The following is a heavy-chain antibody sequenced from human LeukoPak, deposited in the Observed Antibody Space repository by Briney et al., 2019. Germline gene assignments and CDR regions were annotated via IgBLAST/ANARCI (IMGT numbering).Heavy chain of an antibody. Sequence: GGSLRLSCAASGFTFSSYGMSWVRQAPGKGLEWVSAISGSGGSTYYADSVKGRFTISRDNSKNTLYLQMNSLRAEDTAVYYCARDPDEWDPRGWGQGTLVTVSS. D-gene: IGHD1-26*01. J-gene: IGHJ4*02. V-gene: IGHV3-23*01. CDR2: ISGSGGST. CDR3: ARDPDEWDPRG. CDR1: GFTFSSYG.